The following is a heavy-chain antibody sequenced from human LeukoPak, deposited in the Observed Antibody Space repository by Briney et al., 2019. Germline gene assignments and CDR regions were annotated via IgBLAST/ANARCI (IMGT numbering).Heavy chain of an antibody. CDR3: TYGDNHV. Sequence: GGSLRLSCAASGFTFSSHWLTWVRQAPGKGLEWVASITQDGSEKYVDSVKGRLTISRDNPTSSLYLQMNSLRAEDTAVYYCTYGDNHVWGQGPLVTVSS. CDR2: ITQDGSEK. D-gene: IGHD4-17*01. V-gene: IGHV3-7*01. CDR1: GFTFSSHW. J-gene: IGHJ4*02.